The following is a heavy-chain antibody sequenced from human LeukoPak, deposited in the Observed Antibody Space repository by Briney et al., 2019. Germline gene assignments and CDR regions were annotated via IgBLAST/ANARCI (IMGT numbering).Heavy chain of an antibody. CDR3: ARAGGYCGSTSCYSGYYYYFMDV. CDR1: GYTFTDYY. J-gene: IGHJ6*03. CDR2: INPKSGVT. V-gene: IGHV1-2*02. D-gene: IGHD2-2*01. Sequence: ASVKVSCKASGYTFTDYYLHWVRQAPGQGLEWMGWINPKSGVTDSKMKFQGRVTLTRDTSVTTAYMELISLTSDDAAVYYCARAGGYCGSTSCYSGYYYYFMDVWGKGTTVTVSS.